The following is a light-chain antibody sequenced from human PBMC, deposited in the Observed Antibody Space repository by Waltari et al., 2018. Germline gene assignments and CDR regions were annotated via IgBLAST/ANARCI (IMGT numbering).Light chain of an antibody. V-gene: IGKV3-20*01. CDR1: QTISRGL. CDR3: HQYGYSPLT. Sequence: EIVLTQSPGTLSLSPGERATLSCRASQTISRGLLAWYQQKPGQAPRLLIYHASSRATGIPDRFSGSGSGTDFTLTIISLESDDLAVYYCHQYGYSPLTFGGGTRVEIK. J-gene: IGKJ4*01. CDR2: HAS.